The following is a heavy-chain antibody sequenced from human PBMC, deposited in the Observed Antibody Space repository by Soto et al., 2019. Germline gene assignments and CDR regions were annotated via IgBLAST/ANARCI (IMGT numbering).Heavy chain of an antibody. CDR3: ARGGIAAADNPDVYYYYYYGMDV. CDR2: IGTAGDT. V-gene: IGHV3-13*01. D-gene: IGHD6-13*01. Sequence: GGSLRLSCAASGFTFSSYDRHWVRQATGKGLEWVSAIGTAGDTYYPGSVKGRFTISRENAKNSLYLQMNSLRAEDTAVYYCARGGIAAADNPDVYYYYYYGMDVWGQGTTVTVSS. CDR1: GFTFSSYD. J-gene: IGHJ6*02.